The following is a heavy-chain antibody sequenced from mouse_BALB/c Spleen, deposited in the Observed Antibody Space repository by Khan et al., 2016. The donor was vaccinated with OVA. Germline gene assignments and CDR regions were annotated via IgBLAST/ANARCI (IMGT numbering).Heavy chain of an antibody. V-gene: IGHV1-7*01. CDR3: ERRGLRWYFDY. J-gene: IGHJ2*01. CDR2: INPSTGYT. CDR1: GYTFINYW. D-gene: IGHD1-1*01. Sequence: QVRLQQSGAELAKPGASVKMSCKASGYTFINYWILWVKQRPGQGLEWIGYINPSTGYTEYNQNFKDKATLTADKSSSTAYMQLSSLTSEDSAVYYCERRGLRWYFDYWGQGTTLTVSS.